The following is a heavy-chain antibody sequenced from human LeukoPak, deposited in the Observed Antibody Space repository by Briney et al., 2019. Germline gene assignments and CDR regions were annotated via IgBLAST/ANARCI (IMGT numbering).Heavy chain of an antibody. V-gene: IGHV3-53*01. CDR2: IHTSGDT. J-gene: IGHJ5*02. Sequence: GGSLRLSCAASGLTGSHNYVSWVRQVPGKGLEWVSAIHTSGDTYYADSVKGRFTISRDTSKNTLYLQINSLRVEDTAVYYCIVFGDSNHWGQGTLVTVSS. CDR1: GLTGSHNY. D-gene: IGHD4-17*01. CDR3: IVFGDSNH.